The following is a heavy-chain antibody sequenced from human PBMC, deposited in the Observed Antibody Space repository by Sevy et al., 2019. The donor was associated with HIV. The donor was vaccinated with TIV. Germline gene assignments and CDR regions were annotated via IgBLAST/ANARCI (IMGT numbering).Heavy chain of an antibody. V-gene: IGHV1-24*01. D-gene: IGHD2-2*01. CDR1: GYTLTELS. J-gene: IGHJ4*02. CDR3: ATDIVVGRDY. Sequence: ASVKVSCKVSGYTLTELSIHWVRQAPGKGLEWMGGFDEDGETIYAQKFQGRVTMTEDTSTDTAYMELSSLRSEDTAVYYGATDIVVGRDYWGQGTLVTVSS. CDR2: FDEDGET.